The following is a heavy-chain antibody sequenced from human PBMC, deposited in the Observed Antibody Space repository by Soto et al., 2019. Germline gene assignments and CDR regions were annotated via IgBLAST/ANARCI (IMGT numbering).Heavy chain of an antibody. CDR2: ISWNSGSI. V-gene: IGHV3-9*01. CDR3: AKGTEQLVRGSAFDI. Sequence: GGSLRLSCAASGFTFDDYAMHWVRQAPGKGLEWVSGISWNSGSIGYADSVKGRFTISRDNAKNSLYLQMNSLRAEDTALYYCAKGTEQLVRGSAFDIWGQGTMVT. CDR1: GFTFDDYA. J-gene: IGHJ3*02. D-gene: IGHD6-6*01.